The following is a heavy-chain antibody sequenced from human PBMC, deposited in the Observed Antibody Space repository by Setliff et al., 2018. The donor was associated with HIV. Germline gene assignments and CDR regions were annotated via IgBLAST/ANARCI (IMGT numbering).Heavy chain of an antibody. CDR3: ARKYSSSWYGYYYYYMDV. D-gene: IGHD6-13*01. CDR1: GFTVSSHY. V-gene: IGHV3-53*05. J-gene: IGHJ6*03. Sequence: GGSLRLSCAASGFTVSSHYMSWVRQAPGKGLEWVSTIYSDGSTYHADSVKGRFTLSRDTSKNTLSLQMNSLRPEDTALYYCARKYSSSWYGYYYYYMDVWGKGTTVTVSS. CDR2: IYSDGST.